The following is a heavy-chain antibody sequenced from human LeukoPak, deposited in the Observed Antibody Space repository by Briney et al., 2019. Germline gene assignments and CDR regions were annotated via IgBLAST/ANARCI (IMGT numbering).Heavy chain of an antibody. CDR2: IYRSETT. CDR3: ARSRESFGVIIPSYFDP. J-gene: IGHJ5*02. Sequence: PSETLSLTCSVSGDSIGDSYWSWIRQPAGKGLEWIGHIYRSETTSYNPSLKSRVTISVDTSKNQFSLKLNSVTAADTAVYYCARSRESFGVIIPSYFDPWGQGTLVTVSS. V-gene: IGHV4-4*07. D-gene: IGHD3-3*01. CDR1: GDSIGDSY.